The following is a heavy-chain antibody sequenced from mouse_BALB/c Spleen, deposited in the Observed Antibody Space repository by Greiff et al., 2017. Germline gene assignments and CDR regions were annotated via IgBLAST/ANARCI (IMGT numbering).Heavy chain of an antibody. D-gene: IGHD3-1*01. CDR2: INPGSGGT. Sequence: QVQLQQSGAELVRPGTSVKVSCKASGYAFTNYLIEWVKQRPGQGLEWIGVINPGSGGTNYNEKFKGKATLTADKSSSTAYMQLSSLTSDDSAVYFCARSGSSGWRISYAMDYWGQGTSVTVSS. CDR3: ARSGSSGWRISYAMDY. CDR1: GYAFTNYL. J-gene: IGHJ4*01. V-gene: IGHV1-54*01.